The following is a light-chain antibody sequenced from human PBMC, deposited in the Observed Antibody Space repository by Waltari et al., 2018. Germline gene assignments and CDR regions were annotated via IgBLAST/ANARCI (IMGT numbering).Light chain of an antibody. V-gene: IGLV3-25*03. CDR3: QSGDSTSTHVV. J-gene: IGLJ2*01. CDR1: ALPTQY. Sequence: SYVVTQPPSVSVAPGETATITCPADALPTQYAFWYQQKPGQAPVLVTYKDTERPSGIPDRFSGSSSGTTVTLTISGVQAEDEADYYCQSGDSTSTHVVFGGGTKLTVL. CDR2: KDT.